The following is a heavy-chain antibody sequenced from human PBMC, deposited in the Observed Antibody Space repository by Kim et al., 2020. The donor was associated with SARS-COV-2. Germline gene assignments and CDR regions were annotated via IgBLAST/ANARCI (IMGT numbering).Heavy chain of an antibody. D-gene: IGHD2-8*02. J-gene: IGHJ4*01. V-gene: IGHV3-23*01. Sequence: GGSLRLSCAASGFTFSSFAMTWVRQLPGKGLEWVSDINDDGSHRYYADSVKGRFTISRDNAKNTLYLQMNSLRAEDTGVYYCAKAFVYCSGGMDNYLD. CDR2: INDDGSHR. CDR1: GFTFSSFA. CDR3: AKAFVYCSGGMDNYLD.